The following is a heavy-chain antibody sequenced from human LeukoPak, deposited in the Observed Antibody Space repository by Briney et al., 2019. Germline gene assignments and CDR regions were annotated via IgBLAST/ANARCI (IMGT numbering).Heavy chain of an antibody. Sequence: TSQTLSLTCTVSGGSISSGGYYWSWIRQHPGKGLEWIGYFYYSGSTYYNPSLKSRVTISVDTSKNQFSLRLSSVTAADTAVYYCARDGGYYDSRGYGLFDYWGQGTLVTVSS. J-gene: IGHJ4*02. V-gene: IGHV4-31*03. CDR3: ARDGGYYDSRGYGLFDY. D-gene: IGHD3-22*01. CDR1: GGSISSGGYY. CDR2: FYYSGST.